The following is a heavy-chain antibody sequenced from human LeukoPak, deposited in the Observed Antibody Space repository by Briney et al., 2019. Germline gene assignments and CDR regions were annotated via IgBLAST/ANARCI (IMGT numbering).Heavy chain of an antibody. CDR3: ARIVGAKGWLDP. CDR2: IYYSGST. D-gene: IGHD1-26*01. V-gene: IGHV4-39*07. J-gene: IGHJ5*02. Sequence: PSETLSLTCTVSGGSISSYYWGWIRQPPGKGLEWIGSIYYSGSTYYNPSLKSRVTISVDTSKSQFSLKLSSVTAADTAVYYCARIVGAKGWLDPWGQGTLVTVSS. CDR1: GGSISSYY.